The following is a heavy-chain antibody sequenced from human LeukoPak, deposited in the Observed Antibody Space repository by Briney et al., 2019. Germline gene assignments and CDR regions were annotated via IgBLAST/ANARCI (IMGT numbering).Heavy chain of an antibody. V-gene: IGHV3-21*01. J-gene: IGHJ5*02. CDR3: ARGGDSFDP. D-gene: IGHD3-16*01. Sequence: GGSLRLSCEASGFTFSSSCMIWVRQAPGKGLEWVSSISSSSSYIYYADSVKGRFTISRDNAKNSLYLQMNSLRAEDTAVYYCARGGDSFDPWGQGTLVTVSS. CDR2: ISSSSSYI. CDR1: GFTFSSSC.